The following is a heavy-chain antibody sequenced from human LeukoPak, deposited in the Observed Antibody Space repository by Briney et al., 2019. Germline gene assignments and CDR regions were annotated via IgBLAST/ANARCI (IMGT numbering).Heavy chain of an antibody. CDR2: ISSGSGSI. CDR1: GFTFSSYS. J-gene: IGHJ5*02. V-gene: IGHV3-21*05. CDR3: VKGWDYDILKGFDP. Sequence: PGGSLRLSCAASGFTFSSYSMNWVRQAPGKGLEWVSHISSGSGSISYADSVKGRFTISRDNSKNTVYLQMSSLRAEDTAVYYCVKGWDYDILKGFDPWGQGTLVTVSS. D-gene: IGHD3-9*01.